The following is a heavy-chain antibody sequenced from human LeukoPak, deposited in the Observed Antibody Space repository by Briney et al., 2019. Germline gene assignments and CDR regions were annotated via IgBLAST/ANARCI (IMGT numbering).Heavy chain of an antibody. CDR3: ASDSLAFDV. CDR2: INHGGTT. V-gene: IGHV4-39*07. J-gene: IGHJ3*01. CDR1: GGSISSSSYY. Sequence: PSETLSLTCTVSGGSISSSSYYWSWIRQSPGKGLEWIGEINHGGTTNYNPSLKSRVTISIDTSKNQFSLILDSVTAADTAVYYCASDSLAFDVWGQGTMVTVSS.